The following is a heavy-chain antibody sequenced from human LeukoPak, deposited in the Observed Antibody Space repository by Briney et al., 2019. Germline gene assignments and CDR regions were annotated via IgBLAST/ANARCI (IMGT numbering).Heavy chain of an antibody. Sequence: GGSLRLPCAASGFTFNSYTMNWVRQAPGQGLEWVSFISSGSDTIYYADSVKGRFTISRDNAKNSLSLQMNSLSAEDTAVYFCARTYDHTGSHYYYYMDVWGKGTTVTVSS. CDR2: ISSGSDTI. J-gene: IGHJ6*03. CDR3: ARTYDHTGSHYYYYMDV. D-gene: IGHD3-22*01. V-gene: IGHV3-48*01. CDR1: GFTFNSYT.